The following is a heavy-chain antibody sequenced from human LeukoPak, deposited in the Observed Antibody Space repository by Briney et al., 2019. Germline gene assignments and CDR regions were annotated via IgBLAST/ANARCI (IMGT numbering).Heavy chain of an antibody. Sequence: GGSLRLSCAVSGFTFSSYGMTWVRQAPGKGLEWISAITGGGGTYYSDSVKGRFTISRDNSKNTLYLQMNSLRAEDTAVYYCAKDLSTAMTRDYFDYWGQGTLVTVSS. CDR2: ITGGGGT. V-gene: IGHV3-23*01. CDR3: AKDLSTAMTRDYFDY. D-gene: IGHD4-17*01. CDR1: GFTFSSYG. J-gene: IGHJ4*02.